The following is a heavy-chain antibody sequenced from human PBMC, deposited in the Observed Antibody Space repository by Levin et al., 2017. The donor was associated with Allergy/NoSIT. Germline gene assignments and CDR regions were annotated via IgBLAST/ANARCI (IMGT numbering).Heavy chain of an antibody. CDR3: GRGENGDD. D-gene: IGHD3-16*01. J-gene: IGHJ4*02. Sequence: RPGGSLRLSCVASGFSFSSYWMHWVRQTPGKGLVWVSRINTDGTNTVYADSVKGRFTVFRDNAKNTLYLKMSSLRAEDPAVYYCGRGENGDDWGKGTLVTVSS. CDR1: GFSFSSYW. CDR2: INTDGTNT. V-gene: IGHV3-74*01.